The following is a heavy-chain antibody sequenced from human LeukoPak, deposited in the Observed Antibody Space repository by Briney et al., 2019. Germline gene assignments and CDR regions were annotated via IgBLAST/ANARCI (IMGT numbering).Heavy chain of an antibody. J-gene: IGHJ6*02. CDR3: ARGVGYNYGLYYQYGMDV. Sequence: GASVKVSCKASGYTFTSHVIHWVRQAPGRRLDWMGWIDTANGNTQNSQNFQGRVTITRDTSASTAYMELSSLRSEDTAVYYCARGVGYNYGLYYQYGMDVWGPGTTVTVSS. CDR1: GYTFTSHV. CDR2: IDTANGNT. V-gene: IGHV1-3*04. D-gene: IGHD5-18*01.